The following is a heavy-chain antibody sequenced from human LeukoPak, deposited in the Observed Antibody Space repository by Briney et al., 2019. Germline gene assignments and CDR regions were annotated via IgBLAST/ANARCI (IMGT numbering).Heavy chain of an antibody. CDR3: ASVAVAQRGFDY. CDR1: GVNVSRNY. CDR2: IHTAGSP. V-gene: IGHV3-53*01. J-gene: IGHJ4*02. Sequence: GGALRLSCAASGVNVSRNYMSWGREAPGEGLEWVSGIHTAGSPYSAASVKGRFTISRDNSKHTLYVQMKSLRAEDTAVYYCASVAVAQRGFDYWGQGTLVTVSS. D-gene: IGHD6-19*01.